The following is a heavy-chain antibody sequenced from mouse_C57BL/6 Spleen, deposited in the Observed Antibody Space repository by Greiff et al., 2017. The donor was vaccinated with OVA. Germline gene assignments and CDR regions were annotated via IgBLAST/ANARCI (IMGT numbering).Heavy chain of an antibody. D-gene: IGHD1-1*01. Sequence: QVQLKQPGAELVKPGASVKMSCKASGYTFTSYWITWVKQRPGQGLEWIGDIYPGSGSTNYNEKFKSKATLTVDTSSSTAYMQLSSLTSEDSAVYYCARDYYYGTPYAMDYWGQGTSVTVSS. J-gene: IGHJ4*01. CDR3: ARDYYYGTPYAMDY. V-gene: IGHV1-55*01. CDR1: GYTFTSYW. CDR2: IYPGSGST.